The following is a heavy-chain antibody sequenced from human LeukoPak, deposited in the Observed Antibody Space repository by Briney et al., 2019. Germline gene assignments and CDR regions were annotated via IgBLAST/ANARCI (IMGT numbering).Heavy chain of an antibody. Sequence: GGSLRLSCEPSGFPFSSYWMLWVRQAPGKGLVLVSRISGDGTIKTYADFVRGRFTISRDNTKNILYLQMNSLKVEDTATYFCSRSQFDYWGQGVLVTVSP. V-gene: IGHV3-74*03. CDR1: GFPFSSYW. J-gene: IGHJ4*02. CDR3: SRSQFDY. CDR2: ISGDGTIK.